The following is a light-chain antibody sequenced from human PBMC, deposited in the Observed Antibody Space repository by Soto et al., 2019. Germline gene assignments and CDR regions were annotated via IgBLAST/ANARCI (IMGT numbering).Light chain of an antibody. Sequence: DIVMTQSPDSLAVSLGERATISCKSSQSVFYSSNNRNYLAWYQQKPGQPPKLLFYWASTRESGVPDRFSGRGFGTDFTLTISSLQAEDVAVYYCQQYYGGPPGITFGQGTRLEIK. CDR2: WAS. CDR3: QQYYGGPPGIT. V-gene: IGKV4-1*01. J-gene: IGKJ5*01. CDR1: QSVFYSSNNRNY.